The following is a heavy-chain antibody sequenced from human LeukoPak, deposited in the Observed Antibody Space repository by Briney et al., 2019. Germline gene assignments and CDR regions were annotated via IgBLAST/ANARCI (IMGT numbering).Heavy chain of an antibody. V-gene: IGHV4-59*08. CDR1: GGSISSYY. J-gene: IGHJ4*02. CDR2: IYYSGST. Sequence: KTSETLSLTCTVSGGSISSYYWSWIRQPPGEGLEWIGYIYYSGSTNYNPSLKSRVTISVDTSKNQFSLKLSSVTAADTAVYYCARHRELDYGDYSEFDYWGQGTLVTVSS. D-gene: IGHD4-17*01. CDR3: ARHRELDYGDYSEFDY.